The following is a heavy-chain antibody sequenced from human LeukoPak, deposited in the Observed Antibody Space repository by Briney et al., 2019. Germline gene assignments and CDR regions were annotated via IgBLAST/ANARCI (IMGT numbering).Heavy chain of an antibody. CDR1: GYTFTSYD. D-gene: IGHD1/OR15-1a*01. J-gene: IGHJ6*03. V-gene: IGHV1-8*03. CDR3: ARGPYNWNNDYYYYMDV. CDR2: MNPNSGNT. Sequence: GASVKVSCKASGYTFTSYDINWVRQATGQGLEWMGWMNPNSGNTGYAQKFQGRVTITRNTSISTAYMELSSLGSEDTAVYYCARGPYNWNNDYYYYMDVWGKGTTVTVSS.